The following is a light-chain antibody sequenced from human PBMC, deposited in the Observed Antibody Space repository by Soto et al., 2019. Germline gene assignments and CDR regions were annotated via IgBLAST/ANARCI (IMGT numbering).Light chain of an antibody. Sequence: DIQMTQSPSTLSASVGSRVSITCPASQSFSGTVAWYQQKPGKAPKLLIYKASTLKSGVPSRFSGSGSGTEFTLTISSLQPDDFATYYCQHYNSYSEAFGQGTKVDIK. J-gene: IGKJ1*01. CDR1: QSFSGT. CDR2: KAS. CDR3: QHYNSYSEA. V-gene: IGKV1-5*03.